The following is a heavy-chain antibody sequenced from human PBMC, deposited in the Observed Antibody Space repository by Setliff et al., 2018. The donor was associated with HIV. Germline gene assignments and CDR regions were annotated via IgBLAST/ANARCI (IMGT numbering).Heavy chain of an antibody. V-gene: IGHV4-39*07. D-gene: IGHD3-16*01. J-gene: IGHJ6*03. CDR1: GGSISSSSYY. CDR2: INHSGST. Sequence: SETLSLTCTVSGGSISSSSYYWGWIRQPPGKGLEWIGEINHSGSTNYNPSLKSRVTISVDTSKNQFSLKLSSVTAADTAVYYCARSKKRGDYYYDYYYMDVWGKGTTVTVSS. CDR3: ARSKKRGDYYYDYYYMDV.